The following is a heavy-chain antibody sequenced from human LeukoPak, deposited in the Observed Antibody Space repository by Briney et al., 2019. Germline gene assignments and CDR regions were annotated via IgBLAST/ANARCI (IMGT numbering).Heavy chain of an antibody. V-gene: IGHV4-34*01. CDR3: ARDPRYCSSTSCGP. J-gene: IGHJ5*02. D-gene: IGHD2-2*01. CDR2: IYYSGST. CDR1: GGSLSGYY. Sequence: SETLSLTCAVYGGSLSGYYWSWIRQSPGKGLEWIGSIYYSGSTYYNPSLKSRVTISVDTSKNQFSLKLSSVTAADTAVYYCARDPRYCSSTSCGPWGQGTLVTVSS.